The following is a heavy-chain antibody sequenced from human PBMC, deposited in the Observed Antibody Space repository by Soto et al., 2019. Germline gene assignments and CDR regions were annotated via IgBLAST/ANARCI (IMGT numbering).Heavy chain of an antibody. J-gene: IGHJ5*02. CDR1: GVSFSGYY. Sequence: TLSLTCAVYGVSFSGYYWSWIRQPPGKGLEWIGEINHSGSTNYNPSLKSRVTISVDTSKNQFSLKLSSVTAADTAVYYCARGDGVYCGSTSCYVGWFDPWGQGTLVTVSS. V-gene: IGHV4-34*01. D-gene: IGHD2-2*01. CDR3: ARGDGVYCGSTSCYVGWFDP. CDR2: INHSGST.